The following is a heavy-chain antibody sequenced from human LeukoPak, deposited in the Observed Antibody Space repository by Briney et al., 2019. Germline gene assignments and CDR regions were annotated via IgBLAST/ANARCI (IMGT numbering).Heavy chain of an antibody. J-gene: IGHJ4*02. D-gene: IGHD1-26*01. CDR2: IRQDGGLK. CDR3: AREIVGAIKSYFDY. Sequence: GGSLRLSCTASGFTFSNYWMSWVRQAPGKGLEWVANIRQDGGLKHCVDSVKGRFTISRDNAENSLYLQMNSLRAEDTAVYYCAREIVGAIKSYFDYWGQGILVTVSS. CDR1: GFTFSNYW. V-gene: IGHV3-7*01.